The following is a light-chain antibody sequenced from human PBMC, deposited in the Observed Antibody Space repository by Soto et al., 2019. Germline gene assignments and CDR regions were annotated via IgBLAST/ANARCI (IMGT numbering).Light chain of an antibody. J-gene: IGKJ4*01. Sequence: EIVLTQSPCTLSLSPGERATLSCRASQSVSSSYLACYQQKPGQAPRLLIYDASNRATGIPARFSGSGSGTDFTLTISILEPEDFAVYYCQQRSNWPTFGGGTKVDIK. CDR2: DAS. V-gene: IGKV3-11*01. CDR1: QSVSSSY. CDR3: QQRSNWPT.